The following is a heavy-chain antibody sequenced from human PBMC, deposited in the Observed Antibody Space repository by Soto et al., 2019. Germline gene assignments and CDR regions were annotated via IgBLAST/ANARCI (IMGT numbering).Heavy chain of an antibody. V-gene: IGHV2-5*01. Sequence: QITLRVSGPTLVNPTQTLTLTCTFSGFSFSSSGVGVGWFRQPPGRAQERLAVIYWNDYKRYSPSLERRLTITKGTTKNKVVLKMTNMHSVDTGTYYCAHAPARYGSEGVVVNATFFYSWGQGILVTGYS. J-gene: IGHJ4*02. CDR1: GFSFSSSGVG. D-gene: IGHD2-21*01. CDR3: AHAPARYGSEGVVVNATFFYS. CDR2: IYWNDYK.